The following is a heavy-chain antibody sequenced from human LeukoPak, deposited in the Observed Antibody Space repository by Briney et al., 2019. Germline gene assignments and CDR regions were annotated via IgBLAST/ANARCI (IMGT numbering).Heavy chain of an antibody. CDR2: TIPIFGTA. CDR3: ALLGGGYYYYGMDV. Sequence: SVKVSCKASGGTFSSYAISWVRQAPGQGLEWMGGTIPIFGTANYAQKFQGRVTITADESTSTAYMELSSLRSEDTAVYYCALLGGGYYYYGMDVWGQGTTVTVSS. D-gene: IGHD3-16*01. J-gene: IGHJ6*02. V-gene: IGHV1-69*13. CDR1: GGTFSSYA.